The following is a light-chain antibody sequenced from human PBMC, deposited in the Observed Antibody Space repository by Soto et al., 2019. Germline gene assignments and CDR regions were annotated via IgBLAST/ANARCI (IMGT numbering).Light chain of an antibody. J-gene: IGKJ4*01. V-gene: IGKV1-9*01. CDR3: QQLNSYPLT. Sequence: DIQLTQSPSTLSASVGDRVIITCRASHDIGNYLAWYQQRPGKAPKHLIYEASNLRSGVPSRFSGGGSGTDFTLTISSLQPEDFATYYCQQLNSYPLTFGGGTKVDIK. CDR1: HDIGNY. CDR2: EAS.